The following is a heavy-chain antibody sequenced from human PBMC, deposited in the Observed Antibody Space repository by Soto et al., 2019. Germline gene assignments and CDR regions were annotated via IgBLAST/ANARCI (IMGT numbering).Heavy chain of an antibody. V-gene: IGHV4-4*02. CDR2: IHHNGST. J-gene: IGHJ4*02. D-gene: IGHD3-16*01. CDR1: GGPISNSNW. Sequence: QVQLQESGPGLMKPSGTLSLTCAVSGGPISNSNWWTWVRQPPGKGLEWIGQIHHNGSTNYNPSLKSRVTISVDKSKNQFSLKVNSVTAADTAVYYCVKFGFWGQGALVTVSS. CDR3: VKFGF.